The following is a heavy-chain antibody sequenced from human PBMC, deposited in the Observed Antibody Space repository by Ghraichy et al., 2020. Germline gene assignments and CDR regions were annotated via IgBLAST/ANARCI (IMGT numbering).Heavy chain of an antibody. D-gene: IGHD4-11*01. Sequence: GGSLRLSCAASGFTFSSYSMNWVRQAPGKGLEWVSSISSSSSYIYYADSVKGRFTISRDNAKNSLYLQMNSLRAEDTAVYYCARDRLHKPMTTVFDYWGQGTLVTVSS. CDR2: ISSSSSYI. CDR3: ARDRLHKPMTTVFDY. CDR1: GFTFSSYS. J-gene: IGHJ4*02. V-gene: IGHV3-21*01.